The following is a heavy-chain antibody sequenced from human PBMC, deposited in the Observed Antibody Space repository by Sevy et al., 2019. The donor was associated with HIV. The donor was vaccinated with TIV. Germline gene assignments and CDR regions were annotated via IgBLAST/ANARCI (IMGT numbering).Heavy chain of an antibody. CDR2: TYYRSKSWN. CDR3: ARDGGANWDGRPSGTVFDY. J-gene: IGHJ4*02. CDR1: GDGVSSRGTV. D-gene: IGHD1-1*01. V-gene: IGHV6-1*01. Sequence: SQTLSLTCAISGDGVSSRGTVWNWIRQSPSRGLEWLGRTYYRSKSWNNYALSVKSRISINPDTSKNQVSLHLNSVTPDDTAVYYCARDGGANWDGRPSGTVFDYWGQGTLVTVSS.